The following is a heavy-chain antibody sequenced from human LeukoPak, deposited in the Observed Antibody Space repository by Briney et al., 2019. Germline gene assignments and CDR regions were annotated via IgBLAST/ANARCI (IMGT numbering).Heavy chain of an antibody. V-gene: IGHV1-46*01. Sequence: GASVKVSCKASGYTFTSYYMHWVRQAPGQGLEWMGIINPSGGSTSYAQKFQGRVTITRNTSISTAYMELSSLRSEDTAVYYCARVAVGPYYYYYYMDVWGKGTTVTVSS. CDR3: ARVAVGPYYYYYYMDV. CDR2: INPSGGST. CDR1: GYTFTSYY. D-gene: IGHD4-23*01. J-gene: IGHJ6*03.